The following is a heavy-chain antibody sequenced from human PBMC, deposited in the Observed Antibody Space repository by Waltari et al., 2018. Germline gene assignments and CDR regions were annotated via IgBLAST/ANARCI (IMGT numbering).Heavy chain of an antibody. CDR2: IKPDGSEK. D-gene: IGHD3-10*01. V-gene: IGHV3-7*02. CDR1: GLAFSFFW. CDR3: ATGGHLDY. J-gene: IGHJ4*02. Sequence: EVQVVESGGGLVQPGGSLRLSCAASGLAFSFFWMSWVRQAPGKGMGWVANIKPDGSEKNYVDSVEGRFTISRDNTKNSLFLQMDRLRTEDTAVYYCATGGHLDYWGQGTLVTVSS.